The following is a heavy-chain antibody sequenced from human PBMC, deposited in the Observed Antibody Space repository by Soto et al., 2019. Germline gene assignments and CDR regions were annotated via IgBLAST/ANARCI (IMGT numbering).Heavy chain of an antibody. CDR3: ARSLEMIKEGTANWFDP. D-gene: IGHD3-16*01. V-gene: IGHV1-69*13. Sequence: RASVKVSCKASGGTFSSYAISWVRQAPGQGLEWMGGIIPIFGTANYAQKFQGRVTITADESTSTAYMELSSLRSEDTAVYYCARSLEMIKEGTANWFDPWGQGTLVTVSS. CDR2: IIPIFGTA. CDR1: GGTFSSYA. J-gene: IGHJ5*02.